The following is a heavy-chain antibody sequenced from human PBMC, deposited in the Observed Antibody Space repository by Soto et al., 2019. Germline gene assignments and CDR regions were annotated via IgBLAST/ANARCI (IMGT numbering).Heavy chain of an antibody. D-gene: IGHD3-22*01. V-gene: IGHV1-58*01. CDR1: GFTFTSSA. Sequence: QMQLVQSGPEVKKPGTSVKVSCKASGFTFTSSAVQWVRQARGQRLEWIGWIVVGSGNTNYAQKFQERVTITRDMSTSTAYMELSSLRSEDTAVYYSAADLPFDSSGYYLDYWGQGTLVTVSS. J-gene: IGHJ4*02. CDR3: AADLPFDSSGYYLDY. CDR2: IVVGSGNT.